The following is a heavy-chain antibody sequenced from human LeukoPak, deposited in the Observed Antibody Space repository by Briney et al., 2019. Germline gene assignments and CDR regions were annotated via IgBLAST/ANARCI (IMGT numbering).Heavy chain of an antibody. CDR2: ISSSSSYT. CDR3: AREDYDFWIGYCP. CDR1: GFAFSSYS. D-gene: IGHD3-3*01. V-gene: IGHV3-21*01. Sequence: GGSLRLSCAASGFAFSSYSMNWVRRAPGEGLEWVSSISSSSSYTYYADSVKGRFTISRDNAKNSLYLQMNSLRAEDTAVYYCAREDYDFWIGYCPWGQGTLVTVSS. J-gene: IGHJ5*02.